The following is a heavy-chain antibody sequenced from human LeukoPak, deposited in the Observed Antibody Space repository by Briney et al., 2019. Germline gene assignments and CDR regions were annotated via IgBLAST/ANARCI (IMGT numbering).Heavy chain of an antibody. J-gene: IGHJ5*02. CDR2: ISSSSSYI. D-gene: IGHD3-10*01. Sequence: GGSLRLSCAASGFTFSSYSMNWVRQPLGKGLEWVSSISSSSSYIYYADSVKGRFTISRDSAKNSLYLQMNSLRAEDTAVYYCARAKVTMLRGVPNCFDPWGQGTLVTVSS. V-gene: IGHV3-21*01. CDR1: GFTFSSYS. CDR3: ARAKVTMLRGVPNCFDP.